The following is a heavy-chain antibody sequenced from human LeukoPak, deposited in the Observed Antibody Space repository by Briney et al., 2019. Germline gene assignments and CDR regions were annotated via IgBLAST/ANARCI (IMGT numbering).Heavy chain of an antibody. J-gene: IGHJ6*02. CDR3: ARGGGLDV. CDR2: INHNGNAN. D-gene: IGHD3-16*01. CDR1: GFTFSSYW. V-gene: IGHV3-7*03. Sequence: PGGSLRLSCAASGFTFSSYWMNWARQAPGKGLEWVASINHNGNANYYVDSVKSRFTISRDNAKNSLYLQMSNLRAEDTAVYFCARGGGLDVWGQGATVTVSS.